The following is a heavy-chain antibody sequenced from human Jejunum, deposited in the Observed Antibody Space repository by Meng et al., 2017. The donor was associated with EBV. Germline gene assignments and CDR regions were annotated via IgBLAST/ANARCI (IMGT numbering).Heavy chain of an antibody. V-gene: IGHV1-69*06. CDR2: IIPIFGRT. CDR3: ARDQGRDYDSSTYYTH. Sequence: QGQLGTSGAEVKKPGSSVKVSCKASGGTFSSYVINWVRQAPGQGLEWMGGIIPIFGRTNYALEFQDRVTITADKFTSTVYMEMSSLKSEDTAVYYCARDQGRDYDSSTYYTHWGRGTLVTVSS. J-gene: IGHJ4*02. CDR1: GGTFSSYV. D-gene: IGHD3-22*01.